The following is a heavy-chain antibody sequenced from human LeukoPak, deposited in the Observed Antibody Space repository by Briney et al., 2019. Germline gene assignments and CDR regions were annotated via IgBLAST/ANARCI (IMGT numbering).Heavy chain of an antibody. J-gene: IGHJ4*02. CDR3: ARGPGWLTDF. V-gene: IGHV3-7*05. CDR1: GFTFSAYW. Sequence: TGGSLRLSCLGSGFTFSAYWMTWVRQAPGKGLECVANIKQDGSDIYYMDSVKGRFTISRDNARNSLYLQMNHLRAEDTALYYCARGPGWLTDFWGQGTQVTVSS. D-gene: IGHD3-22*01. CDR2: IKQDGSDI.